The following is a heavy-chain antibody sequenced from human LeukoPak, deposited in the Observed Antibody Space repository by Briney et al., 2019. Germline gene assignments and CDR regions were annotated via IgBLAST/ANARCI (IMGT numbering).Heavy chain of an antibody. D-gene: IGHD4-23*01. J-gene: IGHJ4*02. CDR2: ISGSGGSK. Sequence: GGSLRLSCAASGFTFSRYAMSWVRQAPGQGLEWVSTISGSGGSKYYVDSVKGRFTVSRDNSQNTLYLQMDSLRAEDTAVYYCAKDFRGSYGGNFDYWGQGTLVTVSS. CDR3: AKDFRGSYGGNFDY. CDR1: GFTFSRYA. V-gene: IGHV3-23*01.